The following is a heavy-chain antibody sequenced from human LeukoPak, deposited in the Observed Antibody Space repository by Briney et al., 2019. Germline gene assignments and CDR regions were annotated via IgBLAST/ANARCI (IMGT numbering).Heavy chain of an antibody. V-gene: IGHV4-31*03. D-gene: IGHD1-1*01. CDR2: IYYSGST. CDR1: GGSISSGGYY. CDR3: SRGERHWYFDL. J-gene: IGHJ2*01. Sequence: SETLSLTCTVSGGSISSGGYYWSWIRQHPGKGLEWIGYIYYSGSTYYNPSLKSRVTISVDTSKNQFSLKLSSVTAADTAVYYSSRGERHWYFDLWGRGTLVTVSS.